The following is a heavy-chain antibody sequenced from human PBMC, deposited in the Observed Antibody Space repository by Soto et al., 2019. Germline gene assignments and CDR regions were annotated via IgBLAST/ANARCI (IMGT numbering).Heavy chain of an antibody. Sequence: QVTLKESGPVLVKPTETLTLTCTVSGFSLSNARMGVSWIRQPPGKALEWLAHIFSNDEKSYSTSLKSRLTISTDTSKSQVVLTMTNMDPVDTATYYCAPIDTSRGYLAVHYMDVWGKGTTVTVSS. CDR3: APIDTSRGYLAVHYMDV. J-gene: IGHJ6*03. CDR2: IFSNDEK. V-gene: IGHV2-26*01. CDR1: GFSLSNARMG. D-gene: IGHD2-15*01.